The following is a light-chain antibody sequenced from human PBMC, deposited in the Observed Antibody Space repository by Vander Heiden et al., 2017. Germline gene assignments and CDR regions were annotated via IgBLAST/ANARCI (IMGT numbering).Light chain of an antibody. CDR2: KDS. CDR3: QSADSSGTWV. J-gene: IGLJ3*02. V-gene: IGLV3-25*03. CDR1: ALPKQY. Sequence: SYELTQPPSVSGSPGQTASITCSGDALPKQYAYWYQQQPGEAPVRVVYKDSERPSGIPERFSGSRSGTTVTLTISGVQAEDEADYYCQSADSSGTWVCGGGTKLTVL.